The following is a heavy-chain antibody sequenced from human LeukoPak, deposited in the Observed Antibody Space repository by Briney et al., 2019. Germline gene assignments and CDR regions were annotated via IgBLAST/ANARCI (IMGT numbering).Heavy chain of an antibody. V-gene: IGHV4-39*01. CDR2: IYYSGST. CDR1: GGSISSSSYY. J-gene: IGHJ4*02. Sequence: PSETLSLTCTVSGGSISSSSYYWGWIRQPPGKGLEWIGSIYYSGSTYYNPSLKSRVTISVDTSKNQFSLKLSSVSAADTAVYYCATHLNYYGSGSPEGPGYWGQGTLVTVSS. D-gene: IGHD3-10*01. CDR3: ATHLNYYGSGSPEGPGY.